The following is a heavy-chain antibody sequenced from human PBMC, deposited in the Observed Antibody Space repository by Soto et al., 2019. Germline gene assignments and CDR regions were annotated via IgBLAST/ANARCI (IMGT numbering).Heavy chain of an antibody. D-gene: IGHD3-10*01. V-gene: IGHV4-31*03. CDR2: INYSGST. J-gene: IGHJ4*02. CDR3: ARNSSHRNVYGY. CDR1: GGSISSCGYY. Sequence: PSETLSLTCTVSGGSISSCGYYWGWIRQHPGKGLEWIGYINYSGSTNYNASLKSRVIISRDTSKNQLSLNLSSVTAADTAIYYCARNSSHRNVYGYWGQGTMVSVSS.